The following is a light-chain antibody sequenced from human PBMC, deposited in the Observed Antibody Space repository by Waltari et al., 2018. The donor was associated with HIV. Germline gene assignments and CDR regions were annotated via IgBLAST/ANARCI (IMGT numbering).Light chain of an antibody. V-gene: IGLV3-27*01. Sequence: SVELTQPYSVSVSPGLTATISRSGDVLAAKFCRWFQQKPGQAPLVLIYRDIERPSGIPDRFSASKSGTTFTLTIIEAQTDDEAAYYCYSEPGNGRVFGGGTQLTVL. CDR1: VLAAKF. CDR3: YSEPGNGRV. J-gene: IGLJ3*02. CDR2: RDI.